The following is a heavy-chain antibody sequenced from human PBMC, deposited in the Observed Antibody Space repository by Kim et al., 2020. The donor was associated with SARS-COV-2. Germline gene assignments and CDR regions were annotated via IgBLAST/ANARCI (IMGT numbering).Heavy chain of an antibody. V-gene: IGHV4-30-4*01. D-gene: IGHD3-22*01. CDR3: ARMTKYYYYDNQDY. CDR2: IYYSGST. CDR1: GGSISSGDYY. Sequence: SETLSLTCSVSGGSISSGDYYWSWIRQPPGKGLEWIGYIYYSGSTYYNPSLKSRVTISVDTSKNQFSLKLNSVTAADTAVYYCARMTKYYYYDNQDYWGQGTLVTVSS. J-gene: IGHJ4*02.